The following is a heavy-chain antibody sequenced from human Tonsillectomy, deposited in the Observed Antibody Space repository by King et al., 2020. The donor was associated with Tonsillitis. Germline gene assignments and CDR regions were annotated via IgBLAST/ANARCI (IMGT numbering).Heavy chain of an antibody. D-gene: IGHD4-17*01. J-gene: IGHJ2*01. CDR1: GFAFDDYA. Sequence: VQLVESGGGLVQPGRSLRLSCAASGFAFDDYAMHWVRQAPGKGLEWVSGISWDSGGIGYADSVKGRFTISRDNAKTSLYLQMNSLRAEDTAFYYCAKRAVTTTWSDWYFDLWGRGTLVTVSS. CDR3: AKRAVTTTWSDWYFDL. V-gene: IGHV3-9*01. CDR2: ISWDSGGI.